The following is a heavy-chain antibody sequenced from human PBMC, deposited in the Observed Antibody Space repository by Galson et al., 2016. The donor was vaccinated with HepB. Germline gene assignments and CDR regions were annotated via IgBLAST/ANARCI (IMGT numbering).Heavy chain of an antibody. CDR1: GFTFRDYY. J-gene: IGHJ4*02. CDR3: ALTGIAARYAFDY. Sequence: SLRLSCAASGFTFRDYYMSWIRQAPGKGLEWVSYISSMSSYTNYADSAKGRFTISRDNTKKSLYLQMNSLRAEDTAVYYCALTGIAARYAFDYWGQGTLVTVSS. CDR2: ISSMSSYT. V-gene: IGHV3-11*06. D-gene: IGHD6-6*01.